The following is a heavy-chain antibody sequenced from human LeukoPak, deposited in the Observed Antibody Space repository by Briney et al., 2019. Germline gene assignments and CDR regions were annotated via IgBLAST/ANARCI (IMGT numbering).Heavy chain of an antibody. CDR2: IYYDGSNQ. CDR3: ATDRNSGKYYDY. V-gene: IGHV3-33*01. CDR1: GLRFRNYG. D-gene: IGHD1-26*01. J-gene: IGHJ4*02. Sequence: GRSLRLSCVVSGLRFRNYGMHWVRQAPGKGLEWVAVIYYDGSNQYYADSVKGRFTISRDNAKNTLYLQMDSLRAEDTAVYYCATDRNSGKYYDYWGQGTLVTVSS.